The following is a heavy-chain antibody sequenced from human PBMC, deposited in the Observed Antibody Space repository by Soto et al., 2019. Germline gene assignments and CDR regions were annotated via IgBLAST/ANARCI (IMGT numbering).Heavy chain of an antibody. CDR1: GFTFNGAL. V-gene: IGHV3-15*07. J-gene: IGHJ4*02. CDR2: VKSKVDGGSI. Sequence: GGSLRLSCAACGFTFNGALMNGVRQATGKGLEWVGRVKSKVDGGSIDYAAPVRGRFTISRDDSRNTVDLQMNSLSAEDSAMYYCSADLPDWGAYAFDYWGQGTLVTVSS. D-gene: IGHD3-16*01. CDR3: SADLPDWGAYAFDY.